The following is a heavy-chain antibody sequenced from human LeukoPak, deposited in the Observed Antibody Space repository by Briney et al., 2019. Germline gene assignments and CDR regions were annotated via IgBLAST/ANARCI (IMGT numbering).Heavy chain of an antibody. CDR1: GGSISSSNW. CDR3: ASRYYDYVWGSYRLDY. CDR2: IYHSGST. D-gene: IGHD3-16*02. Sequence: SSETLSLTCAVSGGSISSSNWWSLVRQPPGKGLEWIGEIYHSGSTNYNPSLKSRVTISVDKSKNQFSLKLSSVTAADTAVYYCASRYYDYVWGSYRLDYWGQGTLVTVSS. V-gene: IGHV4-4*02. J-gene: IGHJ4*02.